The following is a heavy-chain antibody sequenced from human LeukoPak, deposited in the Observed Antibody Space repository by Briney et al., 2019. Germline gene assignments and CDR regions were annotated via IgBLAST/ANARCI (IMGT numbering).Heavy chain of an antibody. J-gene: IGHJ4*02. D-gene: IGHD2-2*01. CDR1: GYSFTTYW. V-gene: IGHV5-51*01. CDR2: IYPGDSDT. Sequence: GESLQISCRGSGYSFTTYWIGWVRQLPGKGLEWMGIIYPGDSDTRYTPSFQGQVTLSADKSNNTAYLQWSSLKASETAMYYCARRQGCSSTSCPPDYWGQGTLVTVSP. CDR3: ARRQGCSSTSCPPDY.